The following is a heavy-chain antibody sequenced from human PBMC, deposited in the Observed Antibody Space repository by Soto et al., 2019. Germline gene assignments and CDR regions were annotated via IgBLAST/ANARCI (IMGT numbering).Heavy chain of an antibody. V-gene: IGHV3-33*01. J-gene: IGHJ6*02. CDR2: IWYDGSNK. D-gene: IGHD3-9*01. Sequence: QVQLVESGGGVVQPGRSLRLSCAASGFTFSSYGMHWVRQAPGKGLEWVAVIWYDGSNKYYADSVKGRFTISRDNSKNTLYLQINSLRAEDTAVYYCARGDILTGYHLAYYYYGMDVWGQGTTVTVSS. CDR3: ARGDILTGYHLAYYYYGMDV. CDR1: GFTFSSYG.